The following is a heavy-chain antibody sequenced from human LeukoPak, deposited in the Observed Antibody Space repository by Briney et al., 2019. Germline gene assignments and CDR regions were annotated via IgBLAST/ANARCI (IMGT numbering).Heavy chain of an antibody. Sequence: SETLSLTCTVSGGSISSSSYYWGWIRQPPGKGLEWIGYIYYSGSTNYNPSLKSRVTISVDTSKNQFSLKLSSVTAADTAVYYCARHFAFSYYYMDVWGKGTTVTVSS. J-gene: IGHJ6*03. CDR1: GGSISSSSYY. D-gene: IGHD3-3*02. CDR2: IYYSGST. CDR3: ARHFAFSYYYMDV. V-gene: IGHV4-61*05.